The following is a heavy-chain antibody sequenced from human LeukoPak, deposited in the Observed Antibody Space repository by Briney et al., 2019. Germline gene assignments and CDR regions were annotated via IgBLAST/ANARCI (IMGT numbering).Heavy chain of an antibody. J-gene: IGHJ4*02. V-gene: IGHV1-69*05. Sequence: GASVKVSCKASGGTFSSYAISWVRQAPGQGLEWMGGIIPIFGTANYAQKFQGRVTMTTETSASTVYMELRNLRSDDTAVYYCARDILWSGYHGLFDDWGQGTLVTVSS. CDR1: GGTFSSYA. D-gene: IGHD3-3*01. CDR2: IIPIFGTA. CDR3: ARDILWSGYHGLFDD.